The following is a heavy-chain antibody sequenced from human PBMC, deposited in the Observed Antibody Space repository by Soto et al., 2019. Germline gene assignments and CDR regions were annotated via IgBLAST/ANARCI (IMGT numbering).Heavy chain of an antibody. J-gene: IGHJ6*02. CDR1: GYTFTGYY. CDR3: VMDIVVVPAAPGPYGMDV. D-gene: IGHD2-2*03. Sequence: ASVKVSCKASGYTFTGYYMHWVRQAPGQGLEWMGWINPNSGGTNYAQKFQGRVTMTRETSISTAYMELSRLRSDDTAVYYCVMDIVVVPAAPGPYGMDVWGQGTTVTVSS. V-gene: IGHV1-2*02. CDR2: INPNSGGT.